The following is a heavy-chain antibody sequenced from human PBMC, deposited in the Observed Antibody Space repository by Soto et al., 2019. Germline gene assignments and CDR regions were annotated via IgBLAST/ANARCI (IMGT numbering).Heavy chain of an antibody. CDR1: GGTFSSYA. CDR2: IIPIFGTA. V-gene: IGHV1-69*13. D-gene: IGHD6-19*01. CDR3: ARDHRLQWLLLDQTHYYYYGMDV. Sequence: ASVKVSCKASGGTFSSYAISWVRQAPGQGLEWMGGIIPIFGTANYAQKFLGRVTITADESTRTAYMELSSLRSEDTAVYYCARDHRLQWLLLDQTHYYYYGMDVWGQGTTVTVSS. J-gene: IGHJ6*02.